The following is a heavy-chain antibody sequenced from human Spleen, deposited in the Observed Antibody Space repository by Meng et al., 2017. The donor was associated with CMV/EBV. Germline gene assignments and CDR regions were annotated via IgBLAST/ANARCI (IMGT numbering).Heavy chain of an antibody. CDR2: ISAYNGNT. CDR3: ARSQLADNWFDP. V-gene: IGHV1-18*01. Sequence: ASVKVSCKASGYTFTSYGISWVRQAPGQGLEWMGWISAYNGNTNYAQKLQGRVTMTTDTSTSTAYMELRSLRSDDTAVYYCARSQLADNWFDPWAREPWSPSPQ. CDR1: GYTFTSYG. J-gene: IGHJ5*02. D-gene: IGHD6-6*01.